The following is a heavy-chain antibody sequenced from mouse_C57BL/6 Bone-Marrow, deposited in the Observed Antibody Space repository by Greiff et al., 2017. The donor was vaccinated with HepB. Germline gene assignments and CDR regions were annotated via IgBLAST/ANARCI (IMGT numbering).Heavy chain of an antibody. J-gene: IGHJ4*01. V-gene: IGHV6-3*01. CDR1: GFTFSNYW. D-gene: IGHD2-10*02. CDR2: IRLKSDNYAT. Sequence: EVQGVESGGGLVQPGGSMKLSCVASGFTFSNYWMNWVRQSPEKGLEWVAQIRLKSDNYATHYAESVKGRLTISRDDSKSSVYLQMNNLMAEDTGIYYFTASLDPLYYYAMDYWGQGTSVTVSS. CDR3: TASLDPLYYYAMDY.